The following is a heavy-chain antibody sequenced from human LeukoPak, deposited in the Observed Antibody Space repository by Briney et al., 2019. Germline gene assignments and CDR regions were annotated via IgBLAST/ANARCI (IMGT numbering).Heavy chain of an antibody. D-gene: IGHD5-12*01. Sequence: SETLSLTCTVSGGSISSYYWSWIRQPPGKGLEWIGYIYYSGSTYYNPSLKSRVTISVDTSKNQFSLKLSSVTAADTAVYYCASSGYDWAFDYWGQGTLVTVSS. CDR2: IYYSGST. J-gene: IGHJ4*02. CDR1: GGSISSYY. V-gene: IGHV4-59*12. CDR3: ASSGYDWAFDY.